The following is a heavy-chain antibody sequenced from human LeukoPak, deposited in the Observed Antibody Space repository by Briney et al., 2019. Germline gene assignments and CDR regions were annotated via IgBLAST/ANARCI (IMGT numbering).Heavy chain of an antibody. CDR2: IYPGDSDT. Sequence: GESLKISCKGSGYSFTSYWIGWVRQMPGKGLEWMGIIYPGDSDTRYSPSFQGQVTTSADKSISTAYLQWSSLKASDTAMYYCARATIFGVVIGPFDYWGQGTLVTVSS. V-gene: IGHV5-51*01. CDR1: GYSFTSYW. J-gene: IGHJ4*02. CDR3: ARATIFGVVIGPFDY. D-gene: IGHD3-3*01.